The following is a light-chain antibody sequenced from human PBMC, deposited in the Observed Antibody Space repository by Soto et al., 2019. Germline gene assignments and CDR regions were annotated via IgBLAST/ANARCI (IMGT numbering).Light chain of an antibody. V-gene: IGKV3-20*01. CDR2: ATS. Sequence: EVVLTQSPGTLSLSPGERATLSYRASQSISSSYLAWYQQKPGQAPRLLIYATSIRATGIPDRFSGSGSGTDFSLTISRLEPEDFAVYLCQQYNYLITFGGGTKVEIK. CDR3: QQYNYLIT. CDR1: QSISSSY. J-gene: IGKJ4*01.